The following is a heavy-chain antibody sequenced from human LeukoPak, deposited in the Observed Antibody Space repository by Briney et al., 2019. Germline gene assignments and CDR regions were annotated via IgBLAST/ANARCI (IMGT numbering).Heavy chain of an antibody. CDR1: GGSFSGYY. D-gene: IGHD3-3*01. V-gene: IGHV4-34*01. J-gene: IGHJ4*02. CDR3: ARASDFWSGYWTKAPGY. Sequence: SETLSLTCAVYGGSFSGYYWSWIRQSPEKGLEWIGEMSHTGATNYNPSLKSRVTVSVDTSKNQFSLKLSSVTAADTAVYYCARASDFWSGYWTKAPGYWGQGTLVTVSS. CDR2: MSHTGAT.